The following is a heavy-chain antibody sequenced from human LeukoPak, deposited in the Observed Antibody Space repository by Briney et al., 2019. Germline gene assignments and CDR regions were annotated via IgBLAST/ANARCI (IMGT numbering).Heavy chain of an antibody. V-gene: IGHV3-11*04. CDR3: AGDELDCGGDCYSSPYYFDY. CDR1: GFTFSDYY. J-gene: IGHJ4*02. Sequence: GGSLRLSCAASGFTFSDYYMSWIRQAPGKGLEWVSYISSSGSTIYYADSVKGRFTISRDNAKNSLYLQMNSLRAEDTAVYYCAGDELDCGGDCYSSPYYFDYWGQGTLVTVSS. D-gene: IGHD2-21*02. CDR2: ISSSGSTI.